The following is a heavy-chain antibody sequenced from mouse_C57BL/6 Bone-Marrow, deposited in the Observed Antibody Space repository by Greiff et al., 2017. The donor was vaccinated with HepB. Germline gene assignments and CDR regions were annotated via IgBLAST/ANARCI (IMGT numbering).Heavy chain of an antibody. J-gene: IGHJ3*01. D-gene: IGHD1-1*01. Sequence: EVQLQQSGPELVKPGASVKIPCKASGYTFTDYNMDWVKQSHGKSLEWIGDINPNNGGTIYNQKFKGKATLTVDKSSSTAYMELRSLTSEDTAVYYCARGYYYGSSYEFAYWGQGTLVTVSA. CDR3: ARGYYYGSSYEFAY. CDR1: GYTFTDYN. V-gene: IGHV1-18*01. CDR2: INPNNGGT.